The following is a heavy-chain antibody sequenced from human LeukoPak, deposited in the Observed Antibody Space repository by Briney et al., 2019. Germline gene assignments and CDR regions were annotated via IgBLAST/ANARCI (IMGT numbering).Heavy chain of an antibody. Sequence: SVKVSCKASGFTFTSSAVQWVRQARGQRLEWIGWIVVGSGNTSYVQKFQERVTITRDMSTSTAYMELSSLRSEDTAVYYCAAPMTTVTTPAYLSYWYFDLWGRGTLVTVSS. CDR1: GFTFTSSA. D-gene: IGHD4-17*01. CDR3: AAPMTTVTTPAYLSYWYFDL. CDR2: IVVGSGNT. V-gene: IGHV1-58*01. J-gene: IGHJ2*01.